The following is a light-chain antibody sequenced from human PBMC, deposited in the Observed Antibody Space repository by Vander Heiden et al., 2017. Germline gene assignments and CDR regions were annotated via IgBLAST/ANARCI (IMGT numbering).Light chain of an antibody. CDR3: PAYDSSRKVV. J-gene: IGLJ2*01. V-gene: IGLV1-40*01. Sequence: QSVLTQPPPVSGAPGQRVTIHCTGSNSNIGAGYDVHWYQQLPGTAPKLLVYGTSDRPSGVPDRFSGSKSGTSASLAITGLQAEDEADYYCPAYDSSRKVVFGGGTKLTVL. CDR2: GTS. CDR1: NSNIGAGYD.